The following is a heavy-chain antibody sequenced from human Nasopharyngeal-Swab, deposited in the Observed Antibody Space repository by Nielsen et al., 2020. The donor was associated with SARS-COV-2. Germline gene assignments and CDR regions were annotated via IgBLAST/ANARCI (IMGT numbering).Heavy chain of an antibody. J-gene: IGHJ4*02. V-gene: IGHV1-2*02. Sequence: SVKVSCKASGYTFTGYYMHWVRQAPGQGLEWMGWINPNSGGTNYAQKFQGRVTMTRDTSISTAYMELSRLRSDDTAVYYCAREKTRSVTIFGVVIAWGQGTLVTVSS. CDR2: INPNSGGT. D-gene: IGHD3-3*01. CDR1: GYTFTGYY. CDR3: AREKTRSVTIFGVVIA.